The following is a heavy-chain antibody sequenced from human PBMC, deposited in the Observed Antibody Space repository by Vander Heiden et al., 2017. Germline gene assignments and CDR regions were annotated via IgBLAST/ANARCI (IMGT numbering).Heavy chain of an antibody. CDR1: GGTFSSYA. J-gene: IGHJ6*02. V-gene: IGHV1-69*06. CDR2: IIPIFGTA. Sequence: QVQLVQSGAEVTKPGSSVTVSCKASGGTFSSYAISWVRQAPGQGLEWMGGIIPIFGTAKYAQKFQGRVTITADKSTSTAYMELSSLRSEDTAVYYCYVVTAIRYYYYGMDVWGQGTTVTVSS. D-gene: IGHD2-21*02. CDR3: YVVTAIRYYYYGMDV.